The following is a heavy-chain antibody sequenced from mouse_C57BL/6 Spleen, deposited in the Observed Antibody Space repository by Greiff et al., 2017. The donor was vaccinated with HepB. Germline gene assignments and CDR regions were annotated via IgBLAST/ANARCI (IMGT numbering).Heavy chain of an antibody. V-gene: IGHV1-54*01. D-gene: IGHD2-4*01. J-gene: IGHJ3*02. CDR3: ARWEDYGP. CDR2: INPGSGST. CDR1: GYAFTNYL. Sequence: VQLQQSGAELVRPGTSVKVSCKASGYAFTNYLIEWVKQRPGQGLEWIGVINPGSGSTNYNEKFKSKATLTVDTSSSTAYMQLSSLTSEDSAVYYCARWEDYGPWGQGTLVTVSA.